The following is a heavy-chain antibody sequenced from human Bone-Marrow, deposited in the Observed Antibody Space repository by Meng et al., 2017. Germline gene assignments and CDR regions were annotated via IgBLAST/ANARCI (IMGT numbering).Heavy chain of an antibody. CDR3: SRAIATRTDVFDY. D-gene: IGHD1-26*01. CDR2: ISYSGTT. J-gene: IGHJ4*02. V-gene: IGHV4-59*07. CDR1: SGSINSYF. Sequence: VQQQCSAPGLLKPSDPLSLTSTVSSGSINSYFCSCIRQPPGVGPESISAISYSGTTNHYPSFMSRVIISVDESTNHFSLKLIYVTAAVTAAYYCSRAIATRTDVFDYWGQGTLVTVSS.